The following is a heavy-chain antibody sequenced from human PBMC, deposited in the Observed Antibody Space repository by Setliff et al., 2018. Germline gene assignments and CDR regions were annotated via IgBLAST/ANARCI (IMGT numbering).Heavy chain of an antibody. CDR1: GGSISSYY. V-gene: IGHV4-4*07. Sequence: PSETLSLTCTVSGGSISSYYWSWIRQPAGKGLEWIGRIYTSGSTNYNPSLKSQVTMSVDTSKNQFSLKLSSVTAADTAVYYCARARDTSGYFQYYFDFWGQGTLVTVSS. D-gene: IGHD3-22*01. CDR2: IYTSGST. J-gene: IGHJ4*02. CDR3: ARARDTSGYFQYYFDF.